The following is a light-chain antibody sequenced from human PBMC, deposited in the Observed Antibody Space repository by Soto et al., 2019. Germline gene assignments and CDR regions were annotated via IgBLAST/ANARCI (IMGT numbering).Light chain of an antibody. Sequence: IQMTQSPSSLSASVGDRVIITCRASQGIGNSLAWYQQKAGRVPKLLMHSASTLLSGVLSRFSGSGSGTDFTLTISSLQPEDVATYYCHKYDSAPWTFGQGTKVEIK. CDR2: SAS. V-gene: IGKV1-27*01. CDR3: HKYDSAPWT. CDR1: QGIGNS. J-gene: IGKJ1*01.